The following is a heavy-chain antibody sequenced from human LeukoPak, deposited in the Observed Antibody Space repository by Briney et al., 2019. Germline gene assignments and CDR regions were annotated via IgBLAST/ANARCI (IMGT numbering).Heavy chain of an antibody. J-gene: IGHJ6*02. Sequence: SQTLSLTCAISGDSVSSNSAAWNWIRQSPSRGLEWLGRTYYRSKWYNDYAVSVKSRITINPDTSKNQFSLQLNSVTPEDTAVYYCARAAESEYYYYYGMDVWGQGTTVTVSS. D-gene: IGHD2/OR15-2a*01. V-gene: IGHV6-1*01. CDR2: TYYRSKWYN. CDR3: ARAAESEYYYYYGMDV. CDR1: GDSVSSNSAA.